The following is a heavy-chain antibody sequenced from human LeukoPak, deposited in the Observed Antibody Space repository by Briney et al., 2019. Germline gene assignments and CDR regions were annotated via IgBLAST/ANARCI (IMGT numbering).Heavy chain of an antibody. CDR1: GYTFTGHY. J-gene: IGHJ4*02. CDR3: AREIRKGQWPVFALNY. Sequence: GASVKVSCKASGYTFTGHYMHWLRQAPEQGLEWMGWINPNNGGTNYAQKFQGRVTVTRDTSISTAYMELSRLRSDGTAVYYCAREIRKGQWPVFALNYWGQGTLVTVSS. V-gene: IGHV1-2*02. CDR2: INPNNGGT. D-gene: IGHD6-19*01.